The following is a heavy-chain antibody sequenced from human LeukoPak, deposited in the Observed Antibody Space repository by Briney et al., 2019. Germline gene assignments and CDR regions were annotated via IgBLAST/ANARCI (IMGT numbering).Heavy chain of an antibody. Sequence: GGSLRLSCAASGFTFSTYSMNWVRQAPGKGLEWVSSISGSSTYIFYADSVKGRFTISRDNGKNSLYLQMNSLRAEDTAVYYCASARSSSWSYFDYWGQGTLVTVSS. V-gene: IGHV3-21*01. CDR2: ISGSSTYI. CDR1: GFTFSTYS. J-gene: IGHJ4*02. D-gene: IGHD6-13*01. CDR3: ASARSSSWSYFDY.